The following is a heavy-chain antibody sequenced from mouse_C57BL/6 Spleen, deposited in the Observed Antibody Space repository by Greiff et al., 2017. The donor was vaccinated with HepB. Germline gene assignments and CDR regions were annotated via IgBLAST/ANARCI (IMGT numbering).Heavy chain of an antibody. CDR2: ISSGSSTI. D-gene: IGHD4-1*01. V-gene: IGHV5-17*01. CDR3: ARPVWDDAMDY. Sequence: EVKLVESGGGLVKPGGSLKLSCAASGFTFSDYGMHWVRQAPEKGLEWVAYISSGSSTIYYADTVKGRFTISRDNAKNTLFLQMTSLRSEDTAMYYCARPVWDDAMDYWGQGTSVTVSS. J-gene: IGHJ4*01. CDR1: GFTFSDYG.